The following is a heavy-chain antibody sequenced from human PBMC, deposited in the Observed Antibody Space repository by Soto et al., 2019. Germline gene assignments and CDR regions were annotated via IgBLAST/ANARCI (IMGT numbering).Heavy chain of an antibody. CDR1: GGTFSSYA. CDR3: ARRDTIFGVVIISYYYGMDF. D-gene: IGHD3-3*01. V-gene: IGHV1-69*13. Sequence: SMKVSCKASGGTFSSYAISWVRQAPGQGLEWMGGIIPIFGTANYAQKFQGRVTITADESTSTAYMELSSLRSEDTAVYYCARRDTIFGVVIISYYYGMDFSGQGTSVTVSS. J-gene: IGHJ6*02. CDR2: IIPIFGTA.